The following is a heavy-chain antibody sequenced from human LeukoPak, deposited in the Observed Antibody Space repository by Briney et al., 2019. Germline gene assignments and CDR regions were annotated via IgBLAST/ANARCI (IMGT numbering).Heavy chain of an antibody. CDR1: GYTLTSYA. CDR3: ARDLGSGSLHY. J-gene: IGHJ4*02. Sequence: GASVKVSCKASGYTLTSYAIHWVRQAPGQRLEWLGWINTGNGDTRYSQTFQGRVTITSYTSASTAYMELSSLRSEDTAVYYCARDLGSGSLHYWGQGTLVTVSS. D-gene: IGHD1-26*01. V-gene: IGHV1-3*04. CDR2: INTGNGDT.